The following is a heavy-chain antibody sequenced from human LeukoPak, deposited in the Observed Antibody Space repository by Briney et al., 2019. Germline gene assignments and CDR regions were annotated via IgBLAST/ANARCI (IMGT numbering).Heavy chain of an antibody. D-gene: IGHD3-16*01. CDR3: ARVSYADGGYFDY. Sequence: PGGCLRLSCVASGYTFRSYSMNWVRQAPGKGLEWGSYISSSGSTIYYADAVKGRFTISRDNAKDSLYLQMSSLRDEDTAVYYCARVSYADGGYFDYWGQGTLVTVSS. V-gene: IGHV3-48*02. CDR1: GYTFRSYS. J-gene: IGHJ4*02. CDR2: ISSSGSTI.